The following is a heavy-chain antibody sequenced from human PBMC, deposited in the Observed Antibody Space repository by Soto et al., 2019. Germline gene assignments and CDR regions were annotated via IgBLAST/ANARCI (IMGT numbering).Heavy chain of an antibody. CDR1: GFTFSDHY. CDR2: TRNKANSYTT. CDR3: ARISKQWLVGAGASDI. Sequence: RGSLRLSCAASGFTFSDHYMDWVRQAPGKGLEWVGRTRNKANSYTTEYAASVKGRFTISRDDSKNSLYLQMNSLKTEDTAVYYCARISKQWLVGAGASDIWGQGTMVTVSS. D-gene: IGHD6-19*01. J-gene: IGHJ3*02. V-gene: IGHV3-72*01.